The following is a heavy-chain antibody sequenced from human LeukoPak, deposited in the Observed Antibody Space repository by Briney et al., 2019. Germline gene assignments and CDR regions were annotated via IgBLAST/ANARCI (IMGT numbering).Heavy chain of an antibody. D-gene: IGHD3-22*01. CDR2: ISGSGGST. CDR3: AKGRRDETFFYDSPPDY. V-gene: IGHV3-23*01. J-gene: IGHJ4*02. CDR1: GFTFSSYA. Sequence: PGGSLRLSCAASGFTFSSYAMSWVRQAPGKGREWVSAISGSGGSTYFADSVKGRFTISRDNSKSTPYLQMNSLRAEDTAVYYCAKGRRDETFFYDSPPDYWGQGTLVTVSS.